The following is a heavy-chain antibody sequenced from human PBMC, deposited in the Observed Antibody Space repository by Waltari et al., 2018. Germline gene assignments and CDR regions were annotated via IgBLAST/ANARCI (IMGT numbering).Heavy chain of an antibody. J-gene: IGHJ4*02. V-gene: IGHV3-7*01. CDR2: INKDGSRI. CDR3: VRGIDQ. Sequence: EVQLVESGGGLVQPGGSLGLSCAASGFIFTSFWTSWVRQAPGKGLEWVANINKDGSRIYYLDSVKGRFTISRDNAKNSLSLQMNRLRAEDTAVYYCVRGIDQWGQGTLVTVSS. CDR1: GFIFTSFW.